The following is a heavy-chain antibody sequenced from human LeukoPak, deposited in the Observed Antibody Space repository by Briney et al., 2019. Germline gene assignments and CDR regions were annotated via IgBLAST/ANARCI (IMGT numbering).Heavy chain of an antibody. V-gene: IGHV3-23*01. CDR2: ISGSGGAT. D-gene: IGHD3-10*02. Sequence: GGSLRLSCAASGFTFSSYGMSWVRQAPGKGLEWVSGISGSGGATYYADSVKGRFTISRDNSKNTLYLQMSSLRAEDTAVYYCAELGITMIGGVWGQGTLVTVSS. J-gene: IGHJ4*02. CDR1: GFTFSSYG. CDR3: AELGITMIGGV.